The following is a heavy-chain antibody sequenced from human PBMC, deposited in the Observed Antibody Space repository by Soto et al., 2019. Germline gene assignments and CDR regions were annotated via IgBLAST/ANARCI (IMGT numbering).Heavy chain of an antibody. CDR3: AKRAPEGGCDY. V-gene: IGHV3-30*18. CDR1: GFTFSSYG. Sequence: QVQLVESGGGVVQPGRSLRLSCAASGFTFSSYGMHWVRQAPVKGLEWVAVISYDGSNKYYADSVKGRFTISRDNSKNTLYLQMNSLRAEDTAVYYCAKRAPEGGCDYWGQGTLVTVSS. J-gene: IGHJ4*02. D-gene: IGHD1-26*01. CDR2: ISYDGSNK.